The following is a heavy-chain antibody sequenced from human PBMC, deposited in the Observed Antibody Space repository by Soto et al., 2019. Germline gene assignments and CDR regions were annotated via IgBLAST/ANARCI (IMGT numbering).Heavy chain of an antibody. V-gene: IGHV1-69*12. D-gene: IGHD6-19*01. CDR1: GGTFSRYA. J-gene: IGHJ2*01. CDR2: ITPMFGTA. Sequence: QVQLVQSGAEVKKPGSSVKVSCKASGGTFSRYAISWVRQAPGQGLEWMGGITPMFGTANYAQKFQGRVTISADESTSTVHMELRRLRSEDTAVHYCAQTLGSAVAGLGQFDLWGRGTLVIVSS. CDR3: AQTLGSAVAGLGQFDL.